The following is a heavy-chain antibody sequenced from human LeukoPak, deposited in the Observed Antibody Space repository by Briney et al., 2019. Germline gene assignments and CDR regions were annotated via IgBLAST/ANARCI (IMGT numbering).Heavy chain of an antibody. CDR1: GFTFSIYS. CDR3: TVAYCSGASCSFDY. V-gene: IGHV3-30*03. J-gene: IGHJ4*02. D-gene: IGHD2-15*01. CDR2: ASYDADNE. Sequence: PGGSLRLSCGASGFTFSIYSIHWVRQPPGKGLEWVAVASYDADNEFADSVKGRFTISRENSKNTVYLQMSNLTAEDTAVYYCTVAYCSGASCSFDYWGQGTLVTVSS.